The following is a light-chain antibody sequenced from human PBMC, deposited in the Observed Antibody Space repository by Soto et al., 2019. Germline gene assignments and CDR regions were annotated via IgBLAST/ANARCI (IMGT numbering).Light chain of an antibody. Sequence: QSVLTQPRSVSGSPGQSVTISCTGTSSDVGGYNYVSWYQQHPGKAPKLMIYDVSKRPSGVPDRFSGSKSGNTASLTISGLQAEDEADYHCCSYEGSYNLVFGGGTKVTVL. V-gene: IGLV2-11*01. CDR1: SSDVGGYNY. CDR3: CSYEGSYNLV. CDR2: DVS. J-gene: IGLJ2*01.